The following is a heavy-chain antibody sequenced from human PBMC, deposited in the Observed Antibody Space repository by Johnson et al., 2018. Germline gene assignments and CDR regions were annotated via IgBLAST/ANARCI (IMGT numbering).Heavy chain of an antibody. CDR3: ARAPEGYCGGDCPPGY. J-gene: IGHJ4*02. CDR1: GGTFSRYT. V-gene: IGHV1-69*12. Sequence: QVQLVQSGAEVKKPGSSVKVSCKASGGTFSRYTISWVRQAPGQGLEWMGGIIPIFGTANYAQRFQGRVTITADESPGTASMELSSLRSADTAVYDGARAPEGYCGGDCPPGYWGQGTLVIVSS. D-gene: IGHD2-21*02. CDR2: IIPIFGTA.